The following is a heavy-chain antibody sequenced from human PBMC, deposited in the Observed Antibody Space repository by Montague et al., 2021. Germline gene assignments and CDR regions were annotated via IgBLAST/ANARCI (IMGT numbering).Heavy chain of an antibody. CDR1: GGSISSGGFY. Sequence: LSLTCSVSGGSISSGGFYWSWIRQHPGKGPEWIGSIYDSGNTNYNPSLKSRLTLSRDTSKNQVSLRLTSVTAAETAVYYCARSGGYCSGGRCDTFDYWGQGTLVTVSS. CDR3: ARSGGYCSGGRCDTFDY. CDR2: IYDSGNT. D-gene: IGHD2-15*01. J-gene: IGHJ4*02. V-gene: IGHV4-31*03.